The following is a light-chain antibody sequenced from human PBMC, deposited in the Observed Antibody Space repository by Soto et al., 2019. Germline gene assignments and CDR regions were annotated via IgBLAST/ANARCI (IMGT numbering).Light chain of an antibody. CDR1: QSVTSSY. J-gene: IGKJ4*01. Sequence: EIVLTQSPGTLSLSPGERATLSCRASQSVTSSYLAWYQQKPGQAPRILIYGASSRATGIPDRFSGSGSGTDFTLTISRLEPQDFAMYYCHQYGSAPLTFGGGTKVEIK. CDR2: GAS. CDR3: HQYGSAPLT. V-gene: IGKV3-20*01.